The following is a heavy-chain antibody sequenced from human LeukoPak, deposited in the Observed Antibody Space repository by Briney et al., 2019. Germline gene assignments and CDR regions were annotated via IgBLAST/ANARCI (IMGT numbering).Heavy chain of an antibody. J-gene: IGHJ4*02. D-gene: IGHD2-15*01. Sequence: GGSLRLSCAASGFTFDSYSMHWVRQAPGKGLEWVAVISSDGDIKHYAESVKGRCTISRDSSRETAYLQVISLRPEDTAVYYCLRGDAYCSGGTCRSFDYWGQGTRVTVSS. CDR3: LRGDAYCSGGTCRSFDY. CDR2: ISSDGDIK. CDR1: GFTFDSYS. V-gene: IGHV3-30*04.